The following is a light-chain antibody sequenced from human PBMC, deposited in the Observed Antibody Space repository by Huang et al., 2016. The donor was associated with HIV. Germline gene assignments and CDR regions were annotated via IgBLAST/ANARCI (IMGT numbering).Light chain of an antibody. Sequence: DIQMTQSPSSLSASVGDRVTITCRPSQDIGSFLAWFQQKPGKAPKSLIYAASKLQTGVPSRVSGSGSGTEFTLTIISLRPEDFATYFCQQFKTFPLTFGGGTKVETK. CDR3: QQFKTFPLT. V-gene: IGKV1-16*01. CDR1: QDIGSF. J-gene: IGKJ4*01. CDR2: AAS.